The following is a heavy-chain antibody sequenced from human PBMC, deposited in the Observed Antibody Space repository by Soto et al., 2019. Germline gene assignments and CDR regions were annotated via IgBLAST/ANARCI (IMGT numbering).Heavy chain of an antibody. D-gene: IGHD3-16*01. CDR3: AGGGGVGKQYYYYGMDV. J-gene: IGHJ6*02. V-gene: IGHV4-34*01. Sequence: QVQLQQWGAGLLKPSETLSLTCAVYGGSFSGYYWSWIRQPPGKGLEWIGEINHSGGTNYNPSLKSRVTISVDTSKNQFSLKLSAVTAADTAVYYCAGGGGVGKQYYYYGMDVWGQGTTVTVSS. CDR2: INHSGGT. CDR1: GGSFSGYY.